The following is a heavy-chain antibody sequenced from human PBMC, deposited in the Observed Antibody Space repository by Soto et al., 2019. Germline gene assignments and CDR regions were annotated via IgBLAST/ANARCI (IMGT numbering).Heavy chain of an antibody. D-gene: IGHD6-13*01. Sequence: PGGSLRLSCAASGFTFSSYGMHWVRQAPGKGLEWVAVISYDGSNKYYADSVKGRFTISRDNSKNTLYLQMNSLRAEDTAVYYCAKARYSSSWYFRDYYYYGMDVWGQGTTVTVSS. J-gene: IGHJ6*02. CDR2: ISYDGSNK. CDR3: AKARYSSSWYFRDYYYYGMDV. V-gene: IGHV3-30*18. CDR1: GFTFSSYG.